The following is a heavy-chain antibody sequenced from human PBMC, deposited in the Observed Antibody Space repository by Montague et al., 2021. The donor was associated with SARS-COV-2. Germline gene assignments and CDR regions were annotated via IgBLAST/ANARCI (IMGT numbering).Heavy chain of an antibody. V-gene: IGHV3-30-3*01. J-gene: IGHJ4*02. D-gene: IGHD3-9*01. Sequence: SLRLSCAASGFTFSSYAMHWVRQAPGKGLEWVAVISYDGSNKYYADSVKGRFTISRDNSKNTLYLQMNSLRAEDTAVYYCASPRGPSYYDIFTGSAFDYWGRGTLVTVSS. CDR3: ASPRGPSYYDIFTGSAFDY. CDR1: GFTFSSYA. CDR2: ISYDGSNK.